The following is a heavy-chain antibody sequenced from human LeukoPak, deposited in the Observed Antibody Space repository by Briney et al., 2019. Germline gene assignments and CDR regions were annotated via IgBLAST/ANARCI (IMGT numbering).Heavy chain of an antibody. CDR3: ARGGSSWYIPFDN. V-gene: IGHV4-34*01. J-gene: IGHJ4*02. CDR1: GESFSGYY. CDR2: INHSGRT. D-gene: IGHD6-13*01. Sequence: PSETLSLTCAVYGESFSGYYWSWIRQPPGKGLEWIGEINHSGRTSYNPSLKSRVTISVDTSKNQFSLKLSSVTAADTAVFYCARGGSSWYIPFDNWGQGTLVTVSS.